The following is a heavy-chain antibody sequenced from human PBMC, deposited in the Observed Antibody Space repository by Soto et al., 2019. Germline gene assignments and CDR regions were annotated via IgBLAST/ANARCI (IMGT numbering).Heavy chain of an antibody. J-gene: IGHJ4*02. V-gene: IGHV5-10-1*01. CDR2: IDPSDSYT. D-gene: IGHD3-22*01. CDR1: GYSFTSYW. Sequence: GESLKISCKGSGYSFTSYWISWVRQMPGKGLEWMGRIDPSDSYTDYSPSFQGHVTISADKSISTAYLQWSSLKASDTAMYYCARLSTYYYDSSGYPDYWGQGTLVTVSS. CDR3: ARLSTYYYDSSGYPDY.